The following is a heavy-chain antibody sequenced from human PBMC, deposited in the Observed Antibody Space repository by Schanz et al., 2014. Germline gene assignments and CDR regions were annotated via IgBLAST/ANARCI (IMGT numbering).Heavy chain of an antibody. CDR1: GFNFSNYD. CDR3: AEELNRRCGQANFYYYDGMDV. V-gene: IGHV3-30*18. J-gene: IGHJ6*02. CDR2: IYYNGTNK. Sequence: QVQLVESGGGVVQPGRSLRLSCAASGFNFSNYDIHWVRQAPGKGLEWVALIYYNGTNKYYADSVKGRFTISRDNSQNTLYLKMNTLRTEHTAGYCCAEELNRRCGQANFYYYDGMDVWGQGTTVTVSS.